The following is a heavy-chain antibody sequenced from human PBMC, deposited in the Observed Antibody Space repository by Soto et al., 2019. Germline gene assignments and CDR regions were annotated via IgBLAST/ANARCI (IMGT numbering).Heavy chain of an antibody. J-gene: IGHJ4*02. CDR1: GFTFNNYA. CDR2: IGGGGDDT. V-gene: IGHV3-23*01. Sequence: EVQLLESGGNVVQPGGSLRLSCAASGFTFNNYAMSWVRQAPGKGLEWVSGIGGGGDDTYYAESVKGRFTISRDNSKNTLDLQMNSLRAEDTALYYCAKDAIPRNNLWDYFDFGGQGTLVTVSS. CDR3: AKDAIPRNNLWDYFDF. D-gene: IGHD1-1*01.